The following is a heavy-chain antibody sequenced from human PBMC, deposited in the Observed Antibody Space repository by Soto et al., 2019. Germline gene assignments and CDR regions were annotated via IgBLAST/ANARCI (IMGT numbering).Heavy chain of an antibody. CDR3: ARGPSGDTVDS. Sequence: QVQLQESGPGLVKPSQTLSLTCTVSGGSISTVNYWWSWIRQSPDMGLEWIGHIYNGGSTYNNPSLESRVTMSVAPSTNQLSLPLSSVSAAATAVYYCARGPSGDTVDSWGQGTLVTVSS. CDR1: GGSISTVNYW. J-gene: IGHJ4*02. CDR2: IYNGGST. D-gene: IGHD7-27*01. V-gene: IGHV4-30-4*01.